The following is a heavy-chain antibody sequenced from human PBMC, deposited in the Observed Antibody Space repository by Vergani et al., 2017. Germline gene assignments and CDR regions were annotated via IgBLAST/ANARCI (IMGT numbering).Heavy chain of an antibody. D-gene: IGHD2-21*01. J-gene: IGHJ4*02. Sequence: QVQLQESGPGLVKPSETLSLTCTVSGGSISSYYWSWIRQPPGKGLEWIGYIYYSGSTNYNPSLKSRVTISVDTSKNQFSLKLSSATAADTAVYYCARAWKHSTRFDYWGQGTLVTVSS. CDR2: IYYSGST. V-gene: IGHV4-59*01. CDR1: GGSISSYY. CDR3: ARAWKHSTRFDY.